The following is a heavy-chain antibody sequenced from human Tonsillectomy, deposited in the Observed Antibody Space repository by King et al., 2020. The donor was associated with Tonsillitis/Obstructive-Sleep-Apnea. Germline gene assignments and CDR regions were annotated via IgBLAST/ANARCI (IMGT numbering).Heavy chain of an antibody. D-gene: IGHD2-15*01. Sequence: VQLVESGGGLVQPGGSLRLSCAASGFTFSSYWMHWVRQAPGKGLVWVSRINSDGSTTSYADSVKGRFTISRDNAKNTLYLQMNSLRAEDTAVYYCARGAYCSGGSCYSYYYYYYMDVWGKGTTVTVSS. V-gene: IGHV3-74*01. CDR2: INSDGSTT. J-gene: IGHJ6*03. CDR3: ARGAYCSGGSCYSYYYYYYMDV. CDR1: GFTFSSYW.